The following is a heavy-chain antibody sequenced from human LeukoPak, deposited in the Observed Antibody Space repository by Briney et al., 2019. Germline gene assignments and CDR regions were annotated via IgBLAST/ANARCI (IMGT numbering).Heavy chain of an antibody. Sequence: SVKVSCKASGGTFSSYAISWVRQAPGQGLEWMGGIIPIFGTANYAQKFQGRVTITADESTSTAYMELSSLRSEDTAVHYCAREGQYSTPLDYWGQGTLVTVSS. CDR3: AREGQYSTPLDY. CDR2: IIPIFGTA. CDR1: GGTFSSYA. J-gene: IGHJ4*02. D-gene: IGHD5-18*01. V-gene: IGHV1-69*13.